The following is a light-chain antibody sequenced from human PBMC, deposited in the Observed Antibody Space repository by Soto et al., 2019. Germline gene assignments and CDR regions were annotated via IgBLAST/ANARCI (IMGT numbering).Light chain of an antibody. J-gene: IGKJ5*01. CDR2: DAS. Sequence: DIQMTQSPSTLSASVGDRVTITCRASQSISGWLAWYQQKPGKAPNLLIYDASSLESGVPSRFSGSGSGTEFTLTISSLQPADFATYYCHHYDSYPITFGQGTRLEI. CDR3: HHYDSYPIT. CDR1: QSISGW. V-gene: IGKV1-5*01.